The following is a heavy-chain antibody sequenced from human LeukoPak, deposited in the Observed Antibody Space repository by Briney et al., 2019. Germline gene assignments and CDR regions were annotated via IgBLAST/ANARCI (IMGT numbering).Heavy chain of an antibody. CDR2: INHSGST. CDR3: ARDYYDSSGYLGPLNY. J-gene: IGHJ4*02. Sequence: SETLSLTCAVYGGSFSGYYWSWIRQPPGKGLEWIGEINHSGSTNYNPSLKSRVTISVDTSKKQFCLKLSSVTAADTAVYYCARDYYDSSGYLGPLNYWGQGTLVTVSS. D-gene: IGHD3-22*01. V-gene: IGHV4-34*01. CDR1: GGSFSGYY.